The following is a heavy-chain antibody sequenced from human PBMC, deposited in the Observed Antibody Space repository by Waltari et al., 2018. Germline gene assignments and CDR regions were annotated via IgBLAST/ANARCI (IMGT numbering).Heavy chain of an antibody. V-gene: IGHV3-21*01. CDR1: GLTFSSYS. J-gene: IGHJ4*02. CDR2: ISSSSSYI. Sequence: QLVESGGGLVKPGGSLRLSGAASGLTFSSYSMTWVRQAPGKGLDGVTSISSSSSYISYADSVKGLFTISTDNAKNSLYLQVTSVGAAETAVYCCATRPGTADYWGQGTLVTVSS. CDR3: ATRPGTADY. D-gene: IGHD2-21*02.